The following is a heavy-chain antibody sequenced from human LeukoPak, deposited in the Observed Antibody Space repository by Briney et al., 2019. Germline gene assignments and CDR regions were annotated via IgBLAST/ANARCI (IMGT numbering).Heavy chain of an antibody. CDR1: GYTFTNYV. Sequence: ASVKVSCKASGYTFTNYVINWVRQATGQGLEWLGWMNPNNDNTGYAQKFQGRVTITRNTSISTAYMDLNSLRSEDTAVYYCAKEGTASKPSDLDHWGQGTLVTVSS. V-gene: IGHV1-8*03. CDR3: AKEGTASKPSDLDH. CDR2: MNPNNDNT. J-gene: IGHJ4*02. D-gene: IGHD1-1*01.